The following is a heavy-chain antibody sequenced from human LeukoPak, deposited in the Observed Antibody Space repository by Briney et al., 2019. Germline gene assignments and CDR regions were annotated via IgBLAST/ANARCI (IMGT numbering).Heavy chain of an antibody. V-gene: IGHV1-2*02. Sequence: ASVKVSCKASGYTFTGYYMHWVRQAPGQGLEWMGWINPNSGGTNYAQKFQGRVTMTRDTSISTAYMELSRLRSNDTAVYYCARGLRDYDFWSGYYPFGYYYYGMDVWGQGTTVTVSS. D-gene: IGHD3-3*01. J-gene: IGHJ6*02. CDR1: GYTFTGYY. CDR2: INPNSGGT. CDR3: ARGLRDYDFWSGYYPFGYYYYGMDV.